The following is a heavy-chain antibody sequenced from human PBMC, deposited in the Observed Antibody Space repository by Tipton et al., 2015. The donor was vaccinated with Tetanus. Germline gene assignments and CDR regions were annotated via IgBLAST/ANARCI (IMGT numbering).Heavy chain of an antibody. Sequence: GLVKPSETLSLSCAVSGVSIRSSSFFWGWIRQPPGKGLEWIGEISPSGNTNYNPSLKSRVTISADTSRNQFSLTLSSVTAADTAVYYCARANNEFPKKGPFDYWGQGALVLVSS. D-gene: IGHD1-1*01. CDR1: GVSIRSSSFF. CDR3: ARANNEFPKKGPFDY. CDR2: ISPSGNT. J-gene: IGHJ4*02. V-gene: IGHV4-39*07.